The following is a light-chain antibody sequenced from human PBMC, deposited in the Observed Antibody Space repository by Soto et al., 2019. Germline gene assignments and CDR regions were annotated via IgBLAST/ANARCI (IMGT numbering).Light chain of an antibody. J-gene: IGKJ2*01. CDR2: GAS. Sequence: EIVLTQSPGTLSLSPGERATLSCRASQSVSSSYLAWYQQKPGQAPRLLIYGASIRATGIPDRFRGSGSGTDFTVTISRLEPEDCAVYYCQQYGSSPTFGQGTKLEIK. V-gene: IGKV3-20*01. CDR3: QQYGSSPT. CDR1: QSVSSSY.